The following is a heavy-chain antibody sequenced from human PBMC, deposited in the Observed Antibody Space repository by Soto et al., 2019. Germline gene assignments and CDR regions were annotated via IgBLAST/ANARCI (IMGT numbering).Heavy chain of an antibody. CDR3: ASTGLEHYYYYYGMDV. D-gene: IGHD1-1*01. Sequence: ASVKVSCKASGYTFTSYGISWVRQAPGQGLEWMGWISAYNGNTNYAQKLQGRVTTTTDTSTSTAYMELRSLRSDDTAVYYCASTGLEHYYYYYGMDVWGQGTTVTVSS. CDR1: GYTFTSYG. CDR2: ISAYNGNT. J-gene: IGHJ6*02. V-gene: IGHV1-18*01.